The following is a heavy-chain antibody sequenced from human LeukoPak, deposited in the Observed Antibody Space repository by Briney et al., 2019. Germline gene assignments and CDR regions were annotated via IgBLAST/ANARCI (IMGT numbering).Heavy chain of an antibody. Sequence: GGSLRLSCAASGLTFSSYAMSWVRQAPGKGLEWVSAISGSGGSIYYADSVKGRFTISRDNSKNTLYLQMNSLRAEDTAVYYCAKDGYYYDSSGYYPDAFDIWGQGTMVTVSS. D-gene: IGHD3-22*01. CDR2: ISGSGGSI. J-gene: IGHJ3*02. V-gene: IGHV3-23*01. CDR3: AKDGYYYDSSGYYPDAFDI. CDR1: GLTFSSYA.